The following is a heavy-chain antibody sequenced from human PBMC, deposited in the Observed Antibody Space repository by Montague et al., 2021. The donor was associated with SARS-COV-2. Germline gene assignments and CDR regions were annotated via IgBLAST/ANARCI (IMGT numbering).Heavy chain of an antibody. D-gene: IGHD4-17*01. V-gene: IGHV6-1*01. J-gene: IGHJ6*02. CDR3: SRGTLRFGMDV. Sequence: CAISGHSVSRNTAFWNWVRQSPSRGLEFLGRTYYRSKWQNDYAVSVRSRITINPDTSKNQFSLHLNSVTPEDTAVYYCSRGTLRFGMDVWGQGTTVTVSS. CDR1: GHSVSRNTAF. CDR2: TYYRSKWQN.